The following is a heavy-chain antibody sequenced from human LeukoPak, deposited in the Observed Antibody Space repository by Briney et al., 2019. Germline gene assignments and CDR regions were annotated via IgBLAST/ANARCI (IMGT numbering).Heavy chain of an antibody. CDR3: AKYCSSSSCSNRGAYYGMDV. J-gene: IGHJ6*02. V-gene: IGHV3-23*01. CDR1: GFTFSSYA. D-gene: IGHD2-2*01. CDR2: LSGSGGTT. Sequence: GESLRLSCAGSGFTFSSYAMSWVRQAPGKGPEWVSTLSGSGGTTYYADSVKGRFTISRDNSKNTLYLQMSSLRAEDTALYYCAKYCSSSSCSNRGAYYGMDVWGQGTTVTVSS.